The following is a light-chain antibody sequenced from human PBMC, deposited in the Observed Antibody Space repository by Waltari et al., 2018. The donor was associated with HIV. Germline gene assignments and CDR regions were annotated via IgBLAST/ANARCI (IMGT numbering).Light chain of an antibody. CDR1: SSDVGGFDF. CDR2: DVN. Sequence: QSALTQPASVSGSPGQSITISSTGTSSDVGGFDFVTWYQQFPGKAPKVVIYDVNNRAAGVSDRFSGSTSGNTASLTISGLQAEDEADYYCDSHTNTFTRVFGTGTRVTVL. J-gene: IGLJ1*01. V-gene: IGLV2-14*01. CDR3: DSHTNTFTRV.